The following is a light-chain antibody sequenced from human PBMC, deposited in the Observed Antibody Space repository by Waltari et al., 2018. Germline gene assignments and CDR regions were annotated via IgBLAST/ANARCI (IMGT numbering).Light chain of an antibody. CDR1: ISHFGSFNL. Sequence: QSALTQPASISGSPGPSITIPCPGTISHFGSFNLVSWYQPHPGKAPKLMIFEVSQRPSGISDRFSGSKSGNTASLTISGLQAEDEANYYCCSYARSKVGLCGGGTKLTVL. CDR2: EVS. V-gene: IGLV2-23*02. J-gene: IGLJ3*02. CDR3: CSYARSKVGL.